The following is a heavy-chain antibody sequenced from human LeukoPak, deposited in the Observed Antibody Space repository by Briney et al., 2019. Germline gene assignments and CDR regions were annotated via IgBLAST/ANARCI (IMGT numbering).Heavy chain of an antibody. CDR2: ISYSGST. CDR3: AREHSSGYFHS. D-gene: IGHD3-22*01. CDR1: GGSIGSYY. Sequence: SETLSLTCTVSGGSIGSYYWSWIRQPPGKGLEWIGYISYSGSTNYNPSLKSRVTISVDTSKNQFSLKMNSVTAADTAVYYCAREHSSGYFHSWGQGTLVTASS. V-gene: IGHV4-59*01. J-gene: IGHJ5*01.